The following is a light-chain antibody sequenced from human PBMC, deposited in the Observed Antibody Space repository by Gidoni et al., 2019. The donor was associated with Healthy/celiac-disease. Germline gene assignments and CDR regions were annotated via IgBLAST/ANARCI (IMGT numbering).Light chain of an antibody. J-gene: IGKJ2*01. V-gene: IGKV4-1*01. Sequence: DIVMTQSPDSLAVSLGERATINCKSSQSVLYSSNNKNYLAWYQQKPGQPPKLLIYWASTRESGVPDRFSGSGSGTDFTLTISSLQAGDVAVYYCQQYYSTPRTFXQXTKLEIK. CDR2: WAS. CDR3: QQYYSTPRT. CDR1: QSVLYSSNNKNY.